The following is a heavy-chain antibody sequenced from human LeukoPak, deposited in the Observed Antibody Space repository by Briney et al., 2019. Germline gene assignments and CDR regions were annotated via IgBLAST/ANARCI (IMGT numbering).Heavy chain of an antibody. D-gene: IGHD6-6*01. CDR1: GGSISSYY. CDR2: IYYSGST. CDR3: ARASGAARRYYYGMDV. J-gene: IGHJ6*02. V-gene: IGHV4-59*01. Sequence: SETLSLTCTVSGGSISSYYWSWIRQPPGKGLEWIGYIYYSGSTNYNPSLKSRVTISVDTSKNQFSLKLSSVTAADTAVYYCARASGAARRYYYGMDVWGQGTTVTVSS.